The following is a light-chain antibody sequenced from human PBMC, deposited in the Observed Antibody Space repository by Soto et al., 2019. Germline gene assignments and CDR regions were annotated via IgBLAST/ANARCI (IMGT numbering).Light chain of an antibody. CDR1: SSDVGGYHY. J-gene: IGLJ2*01. CDR3: SSYAGSNNLV. V-gene: IGLV2-8*01. CDR2: EVS. Sequence: QSALTQPPSASGSPGQSVTISCTGTSSDVGGYHYVSWYQQHPGIAPKLMIYEVSKRPSGVPDRFSGSKSGNTASLTVSGLQAEDEADYYCSSYAGSNNLVFGGGTKVTVL.